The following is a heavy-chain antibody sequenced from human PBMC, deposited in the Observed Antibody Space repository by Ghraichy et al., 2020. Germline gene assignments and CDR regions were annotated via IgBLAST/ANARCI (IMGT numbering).Heavy chain of an antibody. V-gene: IGHV4-39*01. Sequence: SQTLSLTCTVSGGSISSSSYYWGWIRQPPGKGLEWIGSIYYSGSTYYNPSLKSRVTISVDTSKNQFSLKLSSVTAADTAVYYCARGIVVVLPPPRPNGFDPWGQGTLVTVSS. D-gene: IGHD3-22*01. CDR2: IYYSGST. J-gene: IGHJ5*02. CDR1: GGSISSSSYY. CDR3: ARGIVVVLPPPRPNGFDP.